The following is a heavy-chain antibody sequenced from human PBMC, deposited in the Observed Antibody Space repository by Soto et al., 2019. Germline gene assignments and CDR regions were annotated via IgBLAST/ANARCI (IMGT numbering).Heavy chain of an antibody. CDR1: GGSISSGGYY. CDR2: IYYSGST. V-gene: IGHV4-31*03. CDR3: AREAPPNLDDAFDI. J-gene: IGHJ3*02. Sequence: QVQLQESGPGLVKPSQTLSLTCTVSGGSISSGGYYWSWIRQHPGKGLEWIGYIYYSGSTYYNPSLKSRVTISVDTSKNQFSLKLSSVTAADTAVYYCAREAPPNLDDAFDIWGQGTMVTVSS.